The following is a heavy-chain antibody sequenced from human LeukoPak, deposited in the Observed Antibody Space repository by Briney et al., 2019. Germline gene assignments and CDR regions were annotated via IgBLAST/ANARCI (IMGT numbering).Heavy chain of an antibody. D-gene: IGHD2-21*01. CDR2: IIPIFGTA. V-gene: IGHV1-69*05. Sequence: ASVKVSCKASGGTFSSYAISWVRQAPGQGLEWMGRIIPIFGTANYAQKFQGRVTITTDESTSTAYMELSSLRSEDTAVYYCARDQGGGADGYWGQGTLVTVSS. CDR3: ARDQGGGADGY. J-gene: IGHJ4*02. CDR1: GGTFSSYA.